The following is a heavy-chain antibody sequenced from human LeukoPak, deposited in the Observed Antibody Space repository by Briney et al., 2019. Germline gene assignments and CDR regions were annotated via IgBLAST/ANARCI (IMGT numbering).Heavy chain of an antibody. V-gene: IGHV1-69*04. J-gene: IGHJ3*02. Sequence: SVKVSCNAAGGTFSSYAISWVRQAPGQGLEGRGRIIPILGMANYAQKFQGRVTITADKSTSTAYIELSSLRSEATAVYYCASPITGDAFDIWGQGTMVTVSS. CDR2: IIPILGMA. CDR3: ASPITGDAFDI. CDR1: GGTFSSYA.